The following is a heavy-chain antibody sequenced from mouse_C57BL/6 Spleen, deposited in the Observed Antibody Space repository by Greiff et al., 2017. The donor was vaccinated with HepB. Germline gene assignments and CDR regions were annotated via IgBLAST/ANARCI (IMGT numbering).Heavy chain of an antibody. CDR2: IYPGNGDT. CDR3: ARGSHYYGSSDFDY. D-gene: IGHD1-1*01. Sequence: QVQLKQSGAGLVRPGASVKMSCKASGYTFTSYNMHWVKQTPRQGLEWIGAIYPGNGDTSYNQKFKGKATLTVDKSSSTTYMQLSSLTSEDSAVYFCARGSHYYGSSDFDYWGQGTTLTVSS. J-gene: IGHJ2*01. V-gene: IGHV1-12*01. CDR1: GYTFTSYN.